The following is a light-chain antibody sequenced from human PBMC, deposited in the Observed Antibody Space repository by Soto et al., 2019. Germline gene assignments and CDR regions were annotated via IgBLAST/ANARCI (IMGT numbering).Light chain of an antibody. J-gene: IGKJ2*01. CDR3: EQYNEWPPYT. CDR1: QSVSSN. Sequence: EIVMTQSPATLSVLPGERVTLSCRASQSVSSNLAWYQQKPGQAPRLLIYGASTRATAIPARFSGSGSGTEFTLAISSLQSEDFAVYYCEQYNEWPPYTFGQGTRLE. V-gene: IGKV3-15*01. CDR2: GAS.